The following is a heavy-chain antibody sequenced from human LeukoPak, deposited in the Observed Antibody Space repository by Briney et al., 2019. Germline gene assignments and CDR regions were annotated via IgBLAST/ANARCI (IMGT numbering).Heavy chain of an antibody. J-gene: IGHJ4*02. V-gene: IGHV4-59*01. Sequence: SETLSLTCTVSGGSISSYYWSWIRQPPGKGLEWIGYIYYSGSTNYNPSLQRRVTISVDTSKNQFSLKLSSVTAADTAVYYCARDSIAVAGIGLDYWGQGTLVTVSS. CDR2: IYYSGST. CDR3: ARDSIAVAGIGLDY. CDR1: GGSISSYY. D-gene: IGHD6-19*01.